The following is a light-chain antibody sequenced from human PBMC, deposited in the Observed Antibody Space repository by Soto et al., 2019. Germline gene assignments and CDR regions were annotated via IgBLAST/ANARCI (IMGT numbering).Light chain of an antibody. J-gene: IGKJ4*01. CDR1: QSVSTD. CDR3: HQYNDWPLT. CDR2: GAS. Sequence: EIVMTQSPATLSVSPGEGATLSCRASQSVSTDLAWYRQKPGQAPRLLIYGASSRAPDIPARFSGSGSGTEFTLTISRLQSDDFAVYYCHQYNDWPLTFGGGTKVEIK. V-gene: IGKV3-15*01.